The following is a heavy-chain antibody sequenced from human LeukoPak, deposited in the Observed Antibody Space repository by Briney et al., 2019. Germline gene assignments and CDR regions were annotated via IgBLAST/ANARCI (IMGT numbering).Heavy chain of an antibody. V-gene: IGHV1-2*02. J-gene: IGHJ4*02. CDR1: GYTFTGYY. Sequence: ASVKVSCKASGYTFTGYYMHWVRQAPGQGLEWMGWINPNSGGTNYAQKFQGRVTMTRDMSISTAYMELSRLRSEDTAVYYCARERLAAAGFDYWGQGTLVTVSS. CDR3: ARERLAAAGFDY. D-gene: IGHD6-13*01. CDR2: INPNSGGT.